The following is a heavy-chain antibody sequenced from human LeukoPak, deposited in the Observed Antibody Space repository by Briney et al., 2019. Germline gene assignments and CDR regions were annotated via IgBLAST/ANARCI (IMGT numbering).Heavy chain of an antibody. V-gene: IGHV3-9*01. CDR1: GFTFDDYA. Sequence: PGGSLRLSCAASGFTFDDYAMHWVRQAPGKGLEWVSGISWNSGSIGYADSVKGRFTISRDNAKNSLYLQMNSLRAEDTALYYCAKDVLNSGYDLYFDYWGQGTLDTVSS. CDR3: AKDVLNSGYDLYFDY. J-gene: IGHJ4*02. D-gene: IGHD5-12*01. CDR2: ISWNSGSI.